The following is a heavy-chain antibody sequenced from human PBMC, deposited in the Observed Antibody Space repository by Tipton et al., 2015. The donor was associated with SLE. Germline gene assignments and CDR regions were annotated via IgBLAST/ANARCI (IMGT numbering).Heavy chain of an antibody. CDR3: ARHVGVAYYYAMDV. V-gene: IGHV4-61*05. Sequence: LRLSCCASGGSTSRNTYYRGWIRQPPGKGLEWIGYIYYSGSTNYNPSLKSRVTISVDTSKNQFSLKLSSVTAADTAVYYCARHVGVAYYYAMDVWGQGTTVVISS. CDR2: IYYSGST. CDR1: GGSTSRNTYY. J-gene: IGHJ6*02. D-gene: IGHD2-15*01.